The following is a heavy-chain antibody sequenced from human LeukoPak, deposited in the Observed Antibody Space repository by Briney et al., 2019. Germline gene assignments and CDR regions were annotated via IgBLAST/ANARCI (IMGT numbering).Heavy chain of an antibody. CDR3: AKVDSSGSNCLDF. V-gene: IGHV3-30*02. Sequence: GGSLRLSCAASGFTFSGYAMHWVRLAPGKGLEWVAFIRYDGSNKYYADSVKGRFTISRDNSKNTLYLQMNSLRAEDTAVYYCAKVDSSGSNCLDFWGQGTLVTVSS. D-gene: IGHD6-19*01. CDR1: GFTFSGYA. J-gene: IGHJ4*02. CDR2: IRYDGSNK.